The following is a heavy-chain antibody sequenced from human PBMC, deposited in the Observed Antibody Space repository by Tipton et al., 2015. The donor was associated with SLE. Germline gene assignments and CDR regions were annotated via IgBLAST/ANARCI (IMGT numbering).Heavy chain of an antibody. V-gene: IGHV4-59*01. CDR3: ARSSSWPYYFDY. J-gene: IGHJ4*02. D-gene: IGHD6-13*01. CDR2: IYYSGST. CDR1: GGSISSYY. Sequence: TLSLTCTVSGGSISSYYWSWIRQPPGKGLEWIGYIYYSGSTNYNPSLKSRVTISVDTSKNQFSLKLSSVTAADTAVYYYARSSSWPYYFDYWGQGTLVTVSS.